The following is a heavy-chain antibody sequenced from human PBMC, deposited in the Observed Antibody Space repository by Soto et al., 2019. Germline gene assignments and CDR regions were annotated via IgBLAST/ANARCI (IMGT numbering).Heavy chain of an antibody. J-gene: IGHJ6*03. CDR2: MKQDGSEK. V-gene: IGHV3-7*01. Sequence: GGSLRLSCAASGFTFSSFWMCWVRQAPGKGLEWVANMKQDGSEKYYVDSVKGRFTISRDNAKNSLYLQMNSLRAEDTAVYYCARVDSSSETYYSSYYMDVWGKGTSLTVSS. CDR1: GFTFSSFW. CDR3: ARVDSSSETYYSSYYMDV. D-gene: IGHD6-6*01.